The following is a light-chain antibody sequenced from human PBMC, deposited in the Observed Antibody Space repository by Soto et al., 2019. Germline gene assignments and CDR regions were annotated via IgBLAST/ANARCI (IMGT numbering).Light chain of an antibody. Sequence: IKVAQSPSSLSASVGDSVTIICLASRSIGRYLSWFQQKPGKARKLLISASSSLQGGVPARFTGSESGTDFPLTIPSRQPEDFAIYYCHQYDNLPWTFGQGTRWIS. CDR3: HQYDNLPWT. J-gene: IGKJ1*01. V-gene: IGKV1-39*01. CDR1: RSIGRY. CDR2: ASS.